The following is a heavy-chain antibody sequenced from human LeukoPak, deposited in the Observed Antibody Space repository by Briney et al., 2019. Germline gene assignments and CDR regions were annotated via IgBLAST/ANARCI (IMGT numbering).Heavy chain of an antibody. CDR1: GYTFSDYY. CDR3: AREIVATIGGAFDI. D-gene: IGHD5-12*01. CDR2: INPHSGGS. J-gene: IGHJ3*02. Sequence: GASAKVSCKASGYTFSDYYLHWVRQAPGHGLEWMGWINPHSGGSHYAQRFQGRVTMTRDTSISTAYMELSSLRSDDTAVYFCAREIVATIGGAFDIWGQGTMVTVSS. V-gene: IGHV1-2*02.